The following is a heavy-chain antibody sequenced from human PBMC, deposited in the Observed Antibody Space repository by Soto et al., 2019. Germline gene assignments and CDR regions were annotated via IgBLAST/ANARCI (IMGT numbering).Heavy chain of an antibody. CDR1: GFTFSSYS. D-gene: IGHD3-22*01. V-gene: IGHV3-21*01. J-gene: IGHJ5*02. CDR3: ANAFSGYSNWFDP. Sequence: PGGSLSLSCAASGFTFSSYSMNWVRQAPGKGLEWVSSISSSSSYIYYADSVKGRFTISRDNAKNSLYLQMNSLRAEDTAVYYCANAFSGYSNWFDPWGQGTLVTVSS. CDR2: ISSSSSYI.